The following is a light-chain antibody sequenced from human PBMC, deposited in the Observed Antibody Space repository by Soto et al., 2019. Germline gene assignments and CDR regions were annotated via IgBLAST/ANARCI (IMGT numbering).Light chain of an antibody. Sequence: QSALTQPRSVSGSLGQSVTISCTGTSSDVGAYDFVSWYQQNPGKAPRLIIFDVIKRPSGVPDRFSGSKSGNTASLTISGLQSEDEADYYCSSYTSSSTGVFGGGTKVTVL. CDR2: DVI. CDR3: SSYTSSSTGV. CDR1: SSDVGAYDF. V-gene: IGLV2-11*01. J-gene: IGLJ2*01.